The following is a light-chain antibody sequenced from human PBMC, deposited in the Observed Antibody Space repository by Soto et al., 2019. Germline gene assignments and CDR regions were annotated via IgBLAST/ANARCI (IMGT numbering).Light chain of an antibody. CDR2: DAS. V-gene: IGKV3-15*01. Sequence: LVMTPSPASLSVSPGERSTLCFRASHSVGNNLAWYQQKPGQAPRLLIYDASIRATGIPARFSGSGSGTEFTLTISSLQSEDFAFYFCQKYNNWPETFGQGTKVDIK. J-gene: IGKJ1*01. CDR1: HSVGNN. CDR3: QKYNNWPET.